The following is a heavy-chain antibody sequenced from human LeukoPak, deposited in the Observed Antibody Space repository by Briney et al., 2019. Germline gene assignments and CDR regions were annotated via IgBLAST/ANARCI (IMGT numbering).Heavy chain of an antibody. J-gene: IGHJ4*02. CDR1: GFTFSSYA. V-gene: IGHV3-23*01. CDR2: ISGSGGST. D-gene: IGHD4-17*01. Sequence: PGGSLRLSCAASGFTFSSYAMSWVRQAPGRGLEWVSAISGSGGSTYYADSVKGRFTISRDNAKNTLYLQMNSLRAEDTAVYYCAKPLHLGTTVTRYYFDYWGQGTLVTVSS. CDR3: AKPLHLGTTVTRYYFDY.